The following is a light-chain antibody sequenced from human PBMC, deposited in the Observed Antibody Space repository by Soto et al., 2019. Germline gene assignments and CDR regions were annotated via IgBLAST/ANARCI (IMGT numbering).Light chain of an antibody. V-gene: IGKV3-20*01. J-gene: IGKJ1*01. CDR3: QRYGSSPPT. Sequence: EIVLTQSPGTLSLSPGERATLSCKASQSIVSNYLAWYQRRPGQAPRLLIYGSSSRATDIPARFSGSGSGTDFTLTITRLESEDFAVYYCQRYGSSPPTFGQGTKVEFK. CDR1: QSIVSNY. CDR2: GSS.